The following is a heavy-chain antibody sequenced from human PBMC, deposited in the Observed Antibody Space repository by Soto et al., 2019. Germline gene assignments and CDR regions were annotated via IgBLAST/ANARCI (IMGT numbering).Heavy chain of an antibody. CDR2: ISGSGGST. J-gene: IGHJ6*04. V-gene: IGHV3-23*01. CDR3: AKDAYYYGSGSYYMSPLPLDV. Sequence: EVQLLESGGGLVQPGGSLRLSCAASGFTFSSYAMSWVRQAPGKGLEWVSAISGSGGSTYYADSVKGRFTISRDNSKNTLYLKMNSLRDKDTDVYYCAKDAYYYGSGSYYMSPLPLDVWGKGTTVTVSS. CDR1: GFTFSSYA. D-gene: IGHD3-10*01.